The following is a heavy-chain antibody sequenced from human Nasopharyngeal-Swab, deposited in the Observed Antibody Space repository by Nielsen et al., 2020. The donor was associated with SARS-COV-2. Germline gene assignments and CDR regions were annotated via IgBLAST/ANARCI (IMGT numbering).Heavy chain of an antibody. J-gene: IGHJ4*02. Sequence: GESLKISCAASGFTFSNAWMSWVRQAPGKGLEWVGRIKSKTDGGTTDYAAPVKGRFTISRDDSKNTLYLQMNSLKTEDTAVYYCTTGETYYDSSGYARNWGQGTLVTVSS. D-gene: IGHD3-22*01. CDR1: GFTFSNAW. CDR2: IKSKTDGGTT. CDR3: TTGETYYDSSGYARN. V-gene: IGHV3-15*01.